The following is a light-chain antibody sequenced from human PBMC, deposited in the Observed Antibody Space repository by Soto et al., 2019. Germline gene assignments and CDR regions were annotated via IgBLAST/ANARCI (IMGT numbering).Light chain of an antibody. CDR1: SSDVGGYNY. CDR2: EVS. Sequence: QSVLTQPASVSGSPGQSITFSYTGTSSDVGGYNYVSWYQQHPGKAPKLMIYEVSNRPSGVSNRFSGSKSGSTASLTISGLQAEDEADYYCCAKTSSVTYVFGTGTKLTVL. V-gene: IGLV2-14*01. J-gene: IGLJ1*01. CDR3: CAKTSSVTYV.